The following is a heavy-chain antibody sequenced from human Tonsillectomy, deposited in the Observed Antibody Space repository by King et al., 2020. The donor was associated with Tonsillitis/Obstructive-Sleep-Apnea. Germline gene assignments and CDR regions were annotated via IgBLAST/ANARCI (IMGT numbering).Heavy chain of an antibody. CDR3: ARVVVVVAATLAAFDI. CDR1: GDSVSSGNYF. V-gene: IGHV4-61*01. Sequence: PLPESGPGLVKPSETLSLTCTVSGDSVSSGNYFWSWIRQPPGKGLEWIGYIHHSGSSNYNPSLKSRVIISLDSSKNQFSLKVSSVTAADTAVYYCARVVVVVAATLAAFDIWGQGTMVTVSS. D-gene: IGHD2-15*01. CDR2: IHHSGSS. J-gene: IGHJ3*02.